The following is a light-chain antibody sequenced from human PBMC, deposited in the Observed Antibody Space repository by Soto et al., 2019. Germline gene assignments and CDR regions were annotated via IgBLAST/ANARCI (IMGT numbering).Light chain of an antibody. CDR1: QGISNF. Sequence: IQLTQSPSSLSASVGDRVTITCRASQGISNFLAWYQQKPGKAPKLLIYAASTLQSGVPSRFSGSRSGTEFTLTISSLQPDDYATYYCQQYNSYSPLTFGGGTKV. CDR3: QQYNSYSPLT. V-gene: IGKV1-9*01. J-gene: IGKJ4*01. CDR2: AAS.